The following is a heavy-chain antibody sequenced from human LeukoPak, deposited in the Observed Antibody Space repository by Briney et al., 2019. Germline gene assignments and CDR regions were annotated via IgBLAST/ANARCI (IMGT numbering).Heavy chain of an antibody. CDR3: ARQVDTAMAYCDY. CDR2: IYPGDSDT. J-gene: IGHJ4*02. Sequence: GESLKISCKGSGYSFTSYWIGWVRQMPGKGLEWMGIIYPGDSDTRYSPSFQGQVTISADKSISTAYLQWSSPKASDTAMYYCARQVDTAMAYCDYWGQGTLVTVSS. CDR1: GYSFTSYW. V-gene: IGHV5-51*01. D-gene: IGHD5-18*01.